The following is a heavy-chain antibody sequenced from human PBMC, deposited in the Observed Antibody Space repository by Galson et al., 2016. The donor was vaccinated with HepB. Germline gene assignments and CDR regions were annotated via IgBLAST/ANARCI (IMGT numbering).Heavy chain of an antibody. J-gene: IGHJ6*02. Sequence: SETLSLTCTVYGGSFVGFYWTWIRQPPGKGLDWMGEINHGGTTNYNPSLKSRVTISVDTSKTQFSLKLSSVTAADTAVCYCARGYYGIHYYNGMDVWGQGTTVTVSS. V-gene: IGHV4-34*01. D-gene: IGHD3-10*01. CDR2: INHGGTT. CDR3: ARGYYGIHYYNGMDV. CDR1: GGSFVGFY.